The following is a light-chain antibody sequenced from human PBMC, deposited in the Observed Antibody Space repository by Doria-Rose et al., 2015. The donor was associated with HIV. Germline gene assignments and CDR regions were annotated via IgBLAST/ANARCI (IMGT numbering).Light chain of an antibody. Sequence: QPVPTQPPSVSGAPGQRVAISCTGSSSNIGAGFDVNWYQQFPGTAPKLLIHGNTDRPSGVPDRFSGSKSGTSASLAISGLRAEDEADYYCQSYDSRLSVYVFGTGTKVTVL. CDR1: SSNIGAGFD. CDR3: QSYDSRLSVYV. J-gene: IGLJ1*01. CDR2: GNT. V-gene: IGLV1-40*01.